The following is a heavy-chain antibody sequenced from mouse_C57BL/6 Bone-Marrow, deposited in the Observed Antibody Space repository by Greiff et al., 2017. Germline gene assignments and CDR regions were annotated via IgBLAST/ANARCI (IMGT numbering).Heavy chain of an antibody. J-gene: IGHJ3*01. CDR2: IDPSDSYT. CDR3: AREGLLRAWFAY. CDR1: GYTFPSYW. V-gene: IGHV1-69*01. Sequence: QVQLKQPGAELVMPGASVKLSCKASGYTFPSYWMHWVKQRPGQGLEWIGEIDPSDSYTNYNQKFKGKSKLTVDKSSSTAYMQLSILTSEDSAVYYCAREGLLRAWFAYWGQGTLVTVSA. D-gene: IGHD1-1*01.